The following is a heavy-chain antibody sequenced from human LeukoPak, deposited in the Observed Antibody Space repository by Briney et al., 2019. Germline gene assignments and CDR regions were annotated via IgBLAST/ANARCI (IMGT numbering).Heavy chain of an antibody. CDR3: ARASGWYVFDY. Sequence: GGSLRLSCAASGFTFSTYSRNWVRQAGGKGVEWVSSMSSSRSYIYYADSVTGRFPLSRDNAKNSLYLQMHSLRAEDTAVYSCARASGWYVFDYWGQGTLVTVSS. J-gene: IGHJ4*02. CDR1: GFTFSTYS. V-gene: IGHV3-21*01. D-gene: IGHD6-19*01. CDR2: MSSSRSYI.